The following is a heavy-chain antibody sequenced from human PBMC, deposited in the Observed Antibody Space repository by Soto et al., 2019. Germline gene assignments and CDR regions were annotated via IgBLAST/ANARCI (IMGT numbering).Heavy chain of an antibody. Sequence: PSETLSLTCAVSGGSISSSNWWSWVRQPPGKGLEWIGEIYHSGSTNYNPSPKSRVTISVDKSKNQFSLKLSSVTAADTAVYYCAREVGRLFYFDYWGQGTLVTVSS. D-gene: IGHD2-15*01. V-gene: IGHV4-4*02. CDR2: IYHSGST. CDR1: GGSISSSNW. J-gene: IGHJ4*02. CDR3: AREVGRLFYFDY.